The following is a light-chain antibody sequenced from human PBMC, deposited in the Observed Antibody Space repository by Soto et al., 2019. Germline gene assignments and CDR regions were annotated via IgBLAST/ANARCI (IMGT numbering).Light chain of an antibody. V-gene: IGKV1-5*03. CDR2: KAS. CDR1: QSISSW. Sequence: DVQITHSPCTLSTSVGDRVTITCRATQSISSWLAWYQQKPGKAPKLLIYKASSLESGVPSRFSGSGSGTEFTLTISSLQPDDFATYYCQQYNSYGYTFGQGTKVDIK. J-gene: IGKJ2*01. CDR3: QQYNSYGYT.